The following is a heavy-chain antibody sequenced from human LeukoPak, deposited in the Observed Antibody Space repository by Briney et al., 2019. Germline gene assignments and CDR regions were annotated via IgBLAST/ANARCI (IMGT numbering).Heavy chain of an antibody. D-gene: IGHD6-19*01. CDR2: ISGSGGTT. CDR3: AKVLGRSGWQTDY. CDR1: GFTFNSYA. J-gene: IGHJ4*02. V-gene: IGHV3-23*01. Sequence: GGSLRLSCAASGFTFNSYAMTWVRQAPGKGLEWVSAISGSGGTTYYADSVKGRFTISRDNSKNTLYLQMDSLRAEDTAVYYCAKVLGRSGWQTDYWGQGTLVTVSS.